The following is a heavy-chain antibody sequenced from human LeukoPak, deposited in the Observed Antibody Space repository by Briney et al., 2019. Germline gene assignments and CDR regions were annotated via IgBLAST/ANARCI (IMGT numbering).Heavy chain of an antibody. CDR2: ISSSGDTI. J-gene: IGHJ4*02. CDR1: GFTFSSYE. V-gene: IGHV3-48*03. CDR3: ARDYSAAGDY. Sequence: GGSLRLSCAASGFTFSSYEMNWVRQAPGKGLEWVSYISSSGDTIYSADSVKGRFTISRDNAKNLLYPQMNSLRAEDTAVYYCARDYSAAGDYWGQGTLVTVSS. D-gene: IGHD6-13*01.